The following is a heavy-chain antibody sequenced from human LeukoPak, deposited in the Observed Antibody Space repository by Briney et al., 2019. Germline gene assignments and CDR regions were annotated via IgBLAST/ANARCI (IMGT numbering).Heavy chain of an antibody. J-gene: IGHJ3*02. Sequence: SETLSLTCTVSGGSISSYYWSWIRQPPGKGLEWIGYIYYSGSTNYNPSLKSRVTISVDTSKNQFSLKLSSVTAADTAVYYCARSDTDAFDIWGQGTMVTVSS. CDR3: ARSDTDAFDI. CDR2: IYYSGST. V-gene: IGHV4-59*01. CDR1: GGSISSYY.